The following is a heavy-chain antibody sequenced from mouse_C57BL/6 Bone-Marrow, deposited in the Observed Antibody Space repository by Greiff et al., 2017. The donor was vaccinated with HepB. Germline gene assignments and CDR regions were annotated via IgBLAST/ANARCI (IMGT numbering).Heavy chain of an antibody. CDR1: GYTFTSYW. J-gene: IGHJ4*01. CDR2: IHPNSGST. D-gene: IGHD3-2*02. CDR3: AITAQATSYYAMDY. V-gene: IGHV1-64*01. Sequence: QVQLQQPGAELVKPGASVKLSCKASGYTFTSYWMHWVKQRPGQGLEWIGMIHPNSGSTNYNEKFKSKATLTVDKSSSTAYMQLSSLPSEDSAVYYVAITAQATSYYAMDYWGQGTSVTVSS.